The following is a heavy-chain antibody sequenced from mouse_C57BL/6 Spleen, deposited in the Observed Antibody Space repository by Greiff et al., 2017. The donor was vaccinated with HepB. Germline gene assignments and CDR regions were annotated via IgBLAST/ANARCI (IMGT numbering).Heavy chain of an antibody. CDR2: ISDGGSYT. Sequence: DVMLVESGGGLVKPGGSLKLSCAASGFTFSSYAMSWVRQTPEKRLEWVATISDGGSYTYYPDNVKGRFTISRDNAKNNLYLQMSHLKSEDTAMYYCAREASSYYAMDYWGQGTSVAVSS. V-gene: IGHV5-4*01. CDR1: GFTFSSYA. J-gene: IGHJ4*01. CDR3: AREASSYYAMDY. D-gene: IGHD6-1*01.